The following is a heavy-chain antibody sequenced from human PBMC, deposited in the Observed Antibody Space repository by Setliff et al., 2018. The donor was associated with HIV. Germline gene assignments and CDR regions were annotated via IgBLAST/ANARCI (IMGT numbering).Heavy chain of an antibody. D-gene: IGHD6-19*01. Sequence: GGSLRLSCGASGFTLRNYVMHWVRQAPGKAMEWEAVQATDETITNYAASVKGRFTISRDDSMNTLYLQMNSLRVEDTSVYYCAREGASSGHAGCFDSWGQGALVTVSS. CDR1: GFTLRNYV. CDR3: AREGASSGHAGCFDS. CDR2: QATDETIT. V-gene: IGHV3-30*04. J-gene: IGHJ4*02.